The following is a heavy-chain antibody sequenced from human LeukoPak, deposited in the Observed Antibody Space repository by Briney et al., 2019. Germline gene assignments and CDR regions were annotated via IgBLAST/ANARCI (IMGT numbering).Heavy chain of an antibody. D-gene: IGHD2-15*01. J-gene: IGHJ5*02. V-gene: IGHV3-23*01. Sequence: GWSLILSCSSSGFTFIIYAMSWVRQAPGKGLEWVSAISGICGSTYYADSVKGRFTIPRDNSKNTLYLQMNSLRAEDTAVYYCAIGSSKAWFDPWGQGTLVTVSS. CDR3: AIGSSKAWFDP. CDR1: GFTFIIYA. CDR2: ISGICGST.